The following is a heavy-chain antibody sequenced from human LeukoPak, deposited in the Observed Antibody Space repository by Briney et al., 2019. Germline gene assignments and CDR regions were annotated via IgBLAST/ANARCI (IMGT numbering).Heavy chain of an antibody. CDR2: IYYSGST. J-gene: IGHJ5*02. CDR3: AREKSMIVEGGWFDP. D-gene: IGHD3-22*01. CDR1: GGSISSSNYY. Sequence: SETLSLTCTVSGGSISSSNYYWGWIRQPPGKGLEWIGSIYYSGSTYYNPSLKSRVTISVDTSKNQFSLKLSSVTAADTSVYYCAREKSMIVEGGWFDPWGQGTLVTVSS. V-gene: IGHV4-39*01.